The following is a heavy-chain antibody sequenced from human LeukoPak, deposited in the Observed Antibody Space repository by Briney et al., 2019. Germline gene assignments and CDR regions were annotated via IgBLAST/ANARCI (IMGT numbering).Heavy chain of an antibody. Sequence: SETLSLTCAVYGGSFSGYYWSWIRQPPGKGLEWIGEINHSGSTNYNPPLKSRVTISVDTSKNQFSLKLSSVTAADTAVYYCARGSGNMGYCSSTSCRILNWFDPWGQGTLVTVSS. CDR2: INHSGST. V-gene: IGHV4-34*01. CDR3: ARGSGNMGYCSSTSCRILNWFDP. J-gene: IGHJ5*02. D-gene: IGHD2-2*01. CDR1: GGSFSGYY.